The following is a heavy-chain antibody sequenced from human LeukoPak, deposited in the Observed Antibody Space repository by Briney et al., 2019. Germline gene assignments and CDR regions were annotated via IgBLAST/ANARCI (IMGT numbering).Heavy chain of an antibody. J-gene: IGHJ1*01. CDR1: GGSFSGYY. D-gene: IGHD3-10*01. CDR3: ARGPYLGYYARGDRFGYFQH. Sequence: SETLSPTCAVYGGSFSGYYWSWIRQPPGKGLEWIGEINHSGSTNYNPSLKSRVTISVDTSKNQFSPKLSSVTAADTAVYYCARGPYLGYYARGDRFGYFQHWGQGTLVTVSS. V-gene: IGHV4-34*01. CDR2: INHSGST.